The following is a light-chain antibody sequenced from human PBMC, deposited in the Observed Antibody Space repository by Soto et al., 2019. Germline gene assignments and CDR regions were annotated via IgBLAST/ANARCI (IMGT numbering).Light chain of an antibody. CDR2: GAS. Sequence: EIVMTQSPPTLSVSRGERATLSCRASQSVSGNLAWYQHKPGQAPRLLIYGASTRASGVPARFSGSGSGTEFTLTISSLQSEDIAIYYCQQYNKWPPLTFGGGTKVEI. V-gene: IGKV3-15*01. CDR1: QSVSGN. J-gene: IGKJ4*01. CDR3: QQYNKWPPLT.